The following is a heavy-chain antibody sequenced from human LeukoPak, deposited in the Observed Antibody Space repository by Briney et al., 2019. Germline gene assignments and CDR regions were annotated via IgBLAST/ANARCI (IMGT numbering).Heavy chain of an antibody. Sequence: SETPSLTCTVSGGSISSYYWSWIRQPAGQGLEWIGRIYTSGSTNYNPSLKRRATMSVDTSKNLFSLKLSSVTAADTAVYYGGRDGIASYWGQGTLVTVSS. J-gene: IGHJ4*02. CDR2: IYTSGST. CDR1: GGSISSYY. CDR3: GRDGIASY. D-gene: IGHD6-13*01. V-gene: IGHV4-4*07.